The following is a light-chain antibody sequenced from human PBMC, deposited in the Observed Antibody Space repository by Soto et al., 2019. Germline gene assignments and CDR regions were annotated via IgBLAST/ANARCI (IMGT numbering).Light chain of an antibody. CDR3: QSYASSLSGFYV. CDR1: SSNIGAGYD. CDR2: GNS. Sequence: QSVLTQPPSVSGAPGQRVTISCTGSSSNIGAGYDVHWYQQLPGTAPKLLIYGNSNRPSGVPDRFSGSKSGTSASLAITGLQAADEADYSCQSYASSLSGFYVFGTGTKVTVL. J-gene: IGLJ1*01. V-gene: IGLV1-40*01.